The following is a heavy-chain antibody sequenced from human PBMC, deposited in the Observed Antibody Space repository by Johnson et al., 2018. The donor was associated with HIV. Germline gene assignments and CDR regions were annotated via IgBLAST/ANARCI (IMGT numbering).Heavy chain of an antibody. CDR3: ARDPTYYYDSSGYIQGGAFDI. V-gene: IGHV3-66*01. Sequence: AAGGVTVSSYGMHWVRQAPGKGLEWVSLIYSGGRTYYADSVKGRFTISRDNAKNSLYLQMNSLRAEDTAVYYCARDPTYYYDSSGYIQGGAFDIWGQGTMVTVSS. CDR1: GVTVSSYG. J-gene: IGHJ3*02. D-gene: IGHD3-22*01. CDR2: IYSGGRT.